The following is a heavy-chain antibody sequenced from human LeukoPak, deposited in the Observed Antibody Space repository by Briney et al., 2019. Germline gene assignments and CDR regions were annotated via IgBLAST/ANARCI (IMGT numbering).Heavy chain of an antibody. D-gene: IGHD6-13*01. CDR3: ARDSSFWQQTDY. J-gene: IGHJ4*02. CDR2: ISAYNGNT. CDR1: GYTFTSYG. V-gene: IGHV1-18*01. Sequence: GASVKVSRKASGYTFTSYGISWMRQAPGQGLEWMGWISAYNGNTNYAQKLQGRVTMTTDTSTSTAYLELRSLRSDDTAVYYCARDSSFWQQTDYWGQGTLVTVSS.